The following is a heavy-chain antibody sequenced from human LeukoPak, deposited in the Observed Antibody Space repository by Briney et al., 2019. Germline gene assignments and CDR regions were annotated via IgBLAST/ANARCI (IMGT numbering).Heavy chain of an antibody. Sequence: PGGSLRLSCAASGFTLSSYAMSWVRQAPGRGLEWVSIISGSGGSTYYADSVKGRFTISRDNSKNTLYLQMNSLRAEDTAVYYRAKQDTPMVTAAVFDFWGQGTLVTVSS. D-gene: IGHD5-18*01. CDR1: GFTLSSYA. V-gene: IGHV3-23*01. J-gene: IGHJ4*02. CDR3: AKQDTPMVTAAVFDF. CDR2: ISGSGGST.